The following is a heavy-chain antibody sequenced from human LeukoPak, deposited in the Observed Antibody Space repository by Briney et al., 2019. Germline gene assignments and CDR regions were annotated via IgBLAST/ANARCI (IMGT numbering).Heavy chain of an antibody. D-gene: IGHD2-15*01. CDR2: IGGGGAYT. CDR1: GFTFTTYA. CDR3: AKDRVGYCSGASGGSCLRYGIDV. Sequence: GGSLRLSCAASGFTFTTYAMSWVRQAPGKGLEWVSAIGGGGAYTYYADSVKGRFTISRADSKNTLSLQMTSLRAEDTAVYYCAKDRVGYCSGASGGSCLRYGIDVWGQGTTVIVSS. J-gene: IGHJ6*02. V-gene: IGHV3-23*01.